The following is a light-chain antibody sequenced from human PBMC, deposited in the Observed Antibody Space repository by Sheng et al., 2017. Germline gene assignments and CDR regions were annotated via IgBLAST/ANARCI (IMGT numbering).Light chain of an antibody. V-gene: IGLV7-46*01. CDR2: DVY. J-gene: IGLJ3*02. CDR1: WSCHQWSL. Sequence: QAVVTQEPSLTVSPGGGSHSHLWLQHWSCHQWSLSLLVPAEAWPAPRTLIYDVYNKHSWTPARFSGSLLGGKAALTLSGAQPEDEAEYYCLVTYSASRVFGGGTKLTVL. CDR3: LVTYSASRV.